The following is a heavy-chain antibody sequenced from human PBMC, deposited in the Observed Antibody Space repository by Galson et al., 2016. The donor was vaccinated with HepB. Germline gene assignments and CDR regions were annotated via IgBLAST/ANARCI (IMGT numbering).Heavy chain of an antibody. J-gene: IGHJ4*02. CDR2: IDPSDSHT. D-gene: IGHD6-19*01. V-gene: IGHV5-10-1*01. CDR1: GYRFTTYW. CDR3: AIPQNTALAGLH. Sequence: QSGAEVKKSGESLRISCKGSGYRFTTYWITWVRQRPGKGLEWMGRIDPSDSHTNYSPSFEGHVTISVDTAISTTYLHWRRLNTSDTAIYYCAIPQNTALAGLHWGQGTLATVSS.